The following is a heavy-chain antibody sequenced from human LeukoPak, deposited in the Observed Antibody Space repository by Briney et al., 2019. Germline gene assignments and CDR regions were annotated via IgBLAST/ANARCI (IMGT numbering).Heavy chain of an antibody. Sequence: GASVTVSCKASGYTFTGYYMHWVRQAPGQGLEWMGWINPNSGGTNYAQKLQGRVTMTRDTSISTAYMELSRLRSDDTAVYYCARATVVTQVRFDPWGQGTLVTVSS. V-gene: IGHV1-2*02. CDR3: ARATVVTQVRFDP. CDR1: GYTFTGYY. D-gene: IGHD4-23*01. J-gene: IGHJ5*02. CDR2: INPNSGGT.